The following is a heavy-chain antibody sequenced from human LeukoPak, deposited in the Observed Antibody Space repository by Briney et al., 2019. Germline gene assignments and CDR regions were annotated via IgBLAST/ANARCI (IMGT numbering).Heavy chain of an antibody. CDR1: GYTFNTYG. J-gene: IGHJ4*02. CDR2: ISPYNGNT. V-gene: IGHV1-18*01. D-gene: IGHD3-22*01. CDR3: ARGPHERSGYPDD. Sequence: ASVKVSCKPSGYTFNTYGITWVRQAHGQGLEWMGWISPYNGNTNYAQKFQGRVTLTTDTSTSTAYMELRSLRSDDTAVYYCARGPHERSGYPDDWGQGTLVTVSS.